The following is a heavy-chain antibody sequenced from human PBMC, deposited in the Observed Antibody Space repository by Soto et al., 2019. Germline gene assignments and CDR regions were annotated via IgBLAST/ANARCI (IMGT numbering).Heavy chain of an antibody. CDR3: ARSRGAWYSSSWFES. J-gene: IGHJ5*01. CDR2: INSDESSI. Sequence: PGGSLRLSCAASGFTFSSYWMHWVRQAPGKGLVCVSRINSDESSISYADSVKGRFTISRDNAENTLYLQMNSLRAEDSAVYYCARSRGAWYSSSWFESWGLGTLVTVSS. D-gene: IGHD6-13*01. CDR1: GFTFSSYW. V-gene: IGHV3-74*01.